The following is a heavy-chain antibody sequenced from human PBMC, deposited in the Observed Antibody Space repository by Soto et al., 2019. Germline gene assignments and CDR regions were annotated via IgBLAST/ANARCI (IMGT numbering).Heavy chain of an antibody. CDR2: IKQDGSEK. V-gene: IGHV3-7*03. D-gene: IGHD5-18*01. J-gene: IGHJ6*02. Sequence: PGGSLRLSCAASGFTFSSYWMSWVRQAPGKGLEWVANIKQDGSEKYYVDSVKGRFTISRDNAKNSLYLQMNSLRAEDTAVYYCARERGYSYGYDYYYGMDVWGPGTTVTVSS. CDR3: ARERGYSYGYDYYYGMDV. CDR1: GFTFSSYW.